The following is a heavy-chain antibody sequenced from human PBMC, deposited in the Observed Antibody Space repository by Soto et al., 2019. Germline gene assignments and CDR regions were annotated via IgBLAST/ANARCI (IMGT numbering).Heavy chain of an antibody. CDR1: GGTFSSYT. J-gene: IGHJ4*02. V-gene: IGHV1-69*02. D-gene: IGHD5-18*01. CDR2: IIPILGIA. Sequence: SVKVSCKASGGTFSSYTISWVRQAPGQGLEWMGRIIPILGIANYAQKFQGRVTITAVKSTSTAYMELSSLRSEDTAVYYCARLGYSYGSLNDYWGQGTLVTVSS. CDR3: ARLGYSYGSLNDY.